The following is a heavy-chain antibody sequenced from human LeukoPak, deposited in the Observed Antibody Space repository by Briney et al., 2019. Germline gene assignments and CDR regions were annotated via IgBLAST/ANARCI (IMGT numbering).Heavy chain of an antibody. J-gene: IGHJ6*03. D-gene: IGHD2-15*01. Sequence: GGSLRLSCAASGFTFSSYWMHWVRQAPGKGLVWVSRINSDGSSTCYADSVKGRFTISRDNAKNTLYLQMNSLRAEDTAVYYCAREELPQTFYYYYYYMDVWGKGTTVTVSS. V-gene: IGHV3-74*01. CDR1: GFTFSSYW. CDR2: INSDGSST. CDR3: AREELPQTFYYYYYYMDV.